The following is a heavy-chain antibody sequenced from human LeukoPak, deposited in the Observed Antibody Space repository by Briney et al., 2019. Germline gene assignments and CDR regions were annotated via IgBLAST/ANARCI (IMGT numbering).Heavy chain of an antibody. J-gene: IGHJ5*02. D-gene: IGHD6-13*01. CDR2: IYYSGST. CDR3: ARDGIAAAGISPKFNWFDP. V-gene: IGHV4-39*07. CDR1: GGSISSSSYY. Sequence: RPSETLSLTCTVSGGSISSSSYYWGWIRQPPGKGLEWIGSIYYSGSTYYNPSLKSRVTISVDTSKNQFSLKLSSVTAADTAVYYCARDGIAAAGISPKFNWFDPWGQGTLVTVSS.